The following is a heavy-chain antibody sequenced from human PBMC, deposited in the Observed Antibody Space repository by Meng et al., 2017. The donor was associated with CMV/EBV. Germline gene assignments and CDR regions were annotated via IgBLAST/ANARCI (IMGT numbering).Heavy chain of an antibody. Sequence: SETLSLTCTVSGGSISSYYWSWIRQPPGKGLEWIGYIYYSGSTNYNSSLKSRVTISVDTTKNQFSLKLSSVTAADTAVYYCARDKDGDGYNIGNGMDVWGQGTTVTVSS. D-gene: IGHD5-24*01. CDR2: IYYSGST. V-gene: IGHV4-59*01. CDR1: GGSISSYY. J-gene: IGHJ6*02. CDR3: ARDKDGDGYNIGNGMDV.